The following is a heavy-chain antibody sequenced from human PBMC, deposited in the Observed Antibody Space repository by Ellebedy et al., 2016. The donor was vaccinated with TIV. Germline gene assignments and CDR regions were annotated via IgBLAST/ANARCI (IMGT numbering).Heavy chain of an antibody. V-gene: IGHV3-23*01. J-gene: IGHJ6*02. CDR1: GFTFSSYA. CDR3: ARGLTGYNRYGMDV. CDR2: ISGSGGST. D-gene: IGHD3-9*01. Sequence: GESLKISCAASGFTFSSYAMSWVRQAPGKGLEWVSAISGSGGSTYYADSVKGRFTISRDNSKNTLYLQMNSLRAEDTAVYYCARGLTGYNRYGMDVWGQGTTVTVSS.